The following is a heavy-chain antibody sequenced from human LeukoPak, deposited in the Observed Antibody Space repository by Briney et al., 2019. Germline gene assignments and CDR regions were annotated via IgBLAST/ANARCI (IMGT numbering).Heavy chain of an antibody. D-gene: IGHD3-3*01. CDR3: ARGFSDAFDI. J-gene: IGHJ3*02. CDR1: GFTFSSYS. Sequence: SGGSLRLSCAASGFTFSSYSMNWVRQTPGKGLEWVSSISSSSSYIYYADSVKGRFTISRDNAKNSLYLQMNSLRAEDTAVYYCARGFSDAFDIWGQGTMVTVSS. V-gene: IGHV3-21*01. CDR2: ISSSSSYI.